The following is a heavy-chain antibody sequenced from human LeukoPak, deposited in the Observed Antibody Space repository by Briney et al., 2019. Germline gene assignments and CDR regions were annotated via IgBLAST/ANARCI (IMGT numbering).Heavy chain of an antibody. CDR3: AKSRLYSSGSADY. CDR1: GFTFSAFG. J-gene: IGHJ4*02. V-gene: IGHV3-30*18. D-gene: IGHD6-19*01. CDR2: ISSDGTNK. Sequence: GGSLRLSCAASGFTFSAFGMHWVRQAPGKGLEWVAVISSDGTNKYYTDSVKGRFTISRDNSKNTLYMQMNSLRAKDTAVYFCAKSRLYSSGSADYWGQGTLVTVSS.